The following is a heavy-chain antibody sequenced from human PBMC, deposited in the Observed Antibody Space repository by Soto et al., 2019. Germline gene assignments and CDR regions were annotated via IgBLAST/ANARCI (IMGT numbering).Heavy chain of an antibody. CDR3: ARYCSSSSCSQLYGMDV. CDR1: VYSFTKYW. D-gene: IGHD2-15*01. CDR2: IDTSYSYS. V-gene: IGHV5-10-1*01. Sequence: LWESLKISCKFYVYSFTKYWIIWFRQVPGKCLEWMVRIDTSYSYSHYSPSFQGHVTISVDKSISTGYLQWSSLKASDTAMYYCARYCSSSSCSQLYGMDVWGQGTTVTVSS. J-gene: IGHJ6*02.